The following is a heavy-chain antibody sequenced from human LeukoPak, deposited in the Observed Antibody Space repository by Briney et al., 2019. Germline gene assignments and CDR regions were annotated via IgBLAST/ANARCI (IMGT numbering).Heavy chain of an antibody. V-gene: IGHV4-34*01. CDR2: INHSGST. Sequence: SETLSLTCAVYGGSFSGYYWSWIRQPPGKGLEWIGEINHSGSTNYNPSLKSRVTISVDTSKNQFSLKLSSVTAADTAVYYCARGRWLVHNWFDPWGQGTLVTVSS. D-gene: IGHD6-19*01. J-gene: IGHJ5*02. CDR1: GGSFSGYY. CDR3: ARGRWLVHNWFDP.